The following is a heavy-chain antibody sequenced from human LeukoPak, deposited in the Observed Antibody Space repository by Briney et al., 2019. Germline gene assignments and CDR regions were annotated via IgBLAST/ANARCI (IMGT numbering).Heavy chain of an antibody. Sequence: ASETLSLTCTVSGGSISSYYWSWIRQPPGKGLEWIGYIYYSGSTNYNPSLKSRVTISVDTSKNQFSLKLSSVTAADTAVYYCARHRPPRMTTVTNVSYYYYGMDVWGQGTTVTVSS. V-gene: IGHV4-59*08. J-gene: IGHJ6*02. CDR2: IYYSGST. CDR1: GGSISSYY. D-gene: IGHD4-17*01. CDR3: ARHRPPRMTTVTNVSYYYYGMDV.